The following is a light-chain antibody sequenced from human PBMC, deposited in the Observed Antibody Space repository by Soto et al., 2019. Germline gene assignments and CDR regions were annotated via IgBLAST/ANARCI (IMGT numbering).Light chain of an antibody. CDR1: SSDVGGYHY. CDR2: EVS. J-gene: IGLJ1*01. Sequence: QSALTQPASVSGSPGQSITISCTGTSSDVGGYHYVSWYQQHPGKAPKLMIYEVSNRPSGVSNRFSGSKSGNTASLTISGLQAEDEDYYYCSSYTSSSTPYVFGTGTKVTVL. CDR3: SSYTSSSTPYV. V-gene: IGLV2-14*01.